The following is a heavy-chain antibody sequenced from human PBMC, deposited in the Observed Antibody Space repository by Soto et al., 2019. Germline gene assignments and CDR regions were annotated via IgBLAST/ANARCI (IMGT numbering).Heavy chain of an antibody. CDR2: ISNDGTST. CDR3: ARDWYYYDTSDHFSADAFDI. V-gene: IGHV3-74*01. CDR1: GFTSSSCW. J-gene: IGHJ3*02. Sequence: PGGSLILSCAASGFTSSSCWMHWVRQAPGKGLVWVSRISNDGTSTNYADSVKGRFTISRDNAKNTVYLEMNSLRAEDTAVYYCARDWYYYDTSDHFSADAFDIWGQGTTVTVSS. D-gene: IGHD3-22*01.